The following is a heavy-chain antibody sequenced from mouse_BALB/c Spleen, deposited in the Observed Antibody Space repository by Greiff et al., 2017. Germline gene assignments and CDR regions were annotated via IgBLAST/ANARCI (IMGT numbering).Heavy chain of an antibody. CDR3: ARDYYGNYEDYFDY. CDR2: IYPGNVNT. J-gene: IGHJ2*01. Sequence: QVQLQQSGPELVKPGASVRISCKASGYTFTSYYIHWVKQRPGQGLEWIGWIYPGNVNTKYNEKFKGKATLTADKSSSTAYMQLSSLTSEDSAVYFCARDYYGNYEDYFDYWGQGTTLTVSS. CDR1: GYTFTSYY. V-gene: IGHV1S56*01. D-gene: IGHD2-1*01.